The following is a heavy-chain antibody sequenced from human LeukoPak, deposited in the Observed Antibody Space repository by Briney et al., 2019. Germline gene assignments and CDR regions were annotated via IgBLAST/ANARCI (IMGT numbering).Heavy chain of an antibody. V-gene: IGHV3-21*01. D-gene: IGHD7-27*01. Sequence: GGSLRLSCAASGFTFSTYSMNWVRQAAGKGLEWVSSISASSSYIYYADSVKGRFTVSRDNAKNSMYLQMNSLRAVDSATYYCARGPQNAWGLLDYWGQGTLVTVSS. CDR1: GFTFSTYS. CDR3: ARGPQNAWGLLDY. CDR2: ISASSSYI. J-gene: IGHJ4*02.